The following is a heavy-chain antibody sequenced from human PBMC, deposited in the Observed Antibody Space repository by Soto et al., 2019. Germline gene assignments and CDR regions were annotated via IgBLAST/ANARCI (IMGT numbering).Heavy chain of an antibody. CDR2: ISYDGSNK. J-gene: IGHJ6*02. V-gene: IGHV3-30*18. CDR3: AKTDIVVVVGATRSGMDV. Sequence: PGGSLRLSCAASGFTFSSYGMHWVRQAPGKGLEWVAVISYDGSNKYYADFVKGRFTISRDNSKNTLYLQMNSLRAEDTAVYYCAKTDIVVVVGATRSGMDVWGQGTTVTVSS. CDR1: GFTFSSYG. D-gene: IGHD2-15*01.